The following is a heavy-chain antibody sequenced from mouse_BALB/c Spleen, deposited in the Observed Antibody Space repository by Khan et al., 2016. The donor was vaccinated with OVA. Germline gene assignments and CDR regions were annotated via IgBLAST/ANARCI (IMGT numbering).Heavy chain of an antibody. V-gene: IGHV9-4*02. CDR1: GYTFTTAG. CDR2: INTHSGVP. J-gene: IGHJ4*01. D-gene: IGHD2-14*01. CDR3: ARGEVAYYRYDGGAMDY. Sequence: QIQLVQSGPELKKSGETVRISCKASGYTFTTAGMQWVQKMPGKGLKWIGWINTHSGVPKYAEDFKGRFAFSLETSASTAYLQITNLKNEDTATDFCARGEVAYYRYDGGAMDYWGQGTSVTVSS.